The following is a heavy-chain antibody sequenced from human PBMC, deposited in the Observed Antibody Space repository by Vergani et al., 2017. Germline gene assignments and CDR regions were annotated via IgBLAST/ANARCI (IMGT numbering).Heavy chain of an antibody. Sequence: QVQLVQSGAEVKKPGASVKVSCKASGYTFTSYYMHWVRQAPGQGLEWMGIINPSGGSPSYAQKFQGRVTMTRDTSTSTVYMELSSLRSEDTAVYYWAVVTSGVFQWFDPWGQGTLVTVSS. CDR1: GYTFTSYY. J-gene: IGHJ5*02. V-gene: IGHV1-46*01. CDR3: AVVTSGVFQWFDP. D-gene: IGHD3-22*01. CDR2: INPSGGSP.